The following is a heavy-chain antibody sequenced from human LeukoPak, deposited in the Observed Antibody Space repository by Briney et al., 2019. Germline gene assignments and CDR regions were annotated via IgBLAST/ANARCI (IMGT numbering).Heavy chain of an antibody. CDR2: INPSGGST. CDR1: GYTFTSYY. Sequence: GASVKVSCKASGYTFTSYYMHWVRQAPGQGLEWMGIINPSGGSTSYAQKFQGRVTMTRDMSTSTVYMELSSLRSEDTAVYYCARAWVGILTSPPTRWFDPWGQGTLVTVSS. CDR3: ARAWVGILTSPPTRWFDP. D-gene: IGHD3-9*01. J-gene: IGHJ5*02. V-gene: IGHV1-46*01.